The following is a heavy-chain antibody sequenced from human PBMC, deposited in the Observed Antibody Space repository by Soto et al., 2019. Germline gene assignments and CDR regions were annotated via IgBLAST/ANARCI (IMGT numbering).Heavy chain of an antibody. V-gene: IGHV3-7*03. Sequence: EVQLVESGGGLVQPGGSLRLSCAASGFTFRSYSMTWVRQAPGKGLEWVANIKQDGSDIYYVDSVKGRFTISRDNTKKSLDLQMTSLRTQDTSVYYCARGSGWVDSWGQGTLVTVSS. D-gene: IGHD6-19*01. CDR3: ARGSGWVDS. CDR2: IKQDGSDI. CDR1: GFTFRSYS. J-gene: IGHJ4*02.